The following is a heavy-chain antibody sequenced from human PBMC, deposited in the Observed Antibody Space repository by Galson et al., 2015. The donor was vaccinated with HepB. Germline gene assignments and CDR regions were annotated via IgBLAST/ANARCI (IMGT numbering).Heavy chain of an antibody. CDR3: ARGPRTLWFGELDAFDI. J-gene: IGHJ3*02. D-gene: IGHD3-10*01. V-gene: IGHV3-30-3*01. Sequence: SLRLSCAASGFTFSSYAMHWVRQAPGKGLEWVAVISCDGSNKYYADSVKGRFTISRDNSKNTLYLQMNSLRAEDTAVYYCARGPRTLWFGELDAFDIWGQGTMVTVSS. CDR1: GFTFSSYA. CDR2: ISCDGSNK.